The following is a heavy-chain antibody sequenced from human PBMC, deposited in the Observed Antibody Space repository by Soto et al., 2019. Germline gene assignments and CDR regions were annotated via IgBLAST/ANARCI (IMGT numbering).Heavy chain of an antibody. V-gene: IGHV3-30*18. CDR1: GFTFRSFG. D-gene: IGHD6-13*01. CDR2: VSYDGNHK. J-gene: IGHJ6*02. Sequence: QVQLVESGGGVIQPGTSLSLSCGSSGFTFRSFGMYWVRQAPGKGLEWVAVVSYDGNHKYYADSVKGRFTVSRDNAKNMLELQMNSMSGEDTAVYYCAKDVGQQLVLNYGMDVWGQGTTVTVSS. CDR3: AKDVGQQLVLNYGMDV.